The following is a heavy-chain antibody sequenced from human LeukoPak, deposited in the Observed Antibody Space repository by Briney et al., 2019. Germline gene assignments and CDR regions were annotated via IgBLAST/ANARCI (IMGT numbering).Heavy chain of an antibody. V-gene: IGHV3-33*01. CDR3: ARDRSVVVPFDY. J-gene: IGHJ4*02. Sequence: GGSLRLSCAASGFTFSSYGMHWVRQAPGKGLEWVAVIWYDGSNKYYADSVKGRFTISRDNSKNTLYLQMNSLRAEDTAVYYCARDRSVVVPFDYWGQGTLVTVSS. CDR2: IWYDGSNK. CDR1: GFTFSSYG. D-gene: IGHD2-15*01.